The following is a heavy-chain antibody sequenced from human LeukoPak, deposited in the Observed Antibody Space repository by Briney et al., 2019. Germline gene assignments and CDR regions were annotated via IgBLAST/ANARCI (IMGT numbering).Heavy chain of an antibody. V-gene: IGHV1-18*01. J-gene: IGHJ4*02. D-gene: IGHD3-22*01. CDR2: ISVKNGNT. CDR3: ARAPPGDYYDRAGYPVLVYYFDF. CDR1: GYTFTSYG. Sequence: GASVKVSCKASGYTFTSYGLSRVRQAPGQGLEWMGWISVKNGNTHYAQKFQDRVTMTADTSTSTAYMELRGLRHDDTAVYYCARAPPGDYYDRAGYPVLVYYFDFWGQGSLVTVSS.